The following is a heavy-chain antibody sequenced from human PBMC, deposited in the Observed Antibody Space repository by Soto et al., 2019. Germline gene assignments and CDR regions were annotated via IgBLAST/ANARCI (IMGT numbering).Heavy chain of an antibody. J-gene: IGHJ3*02. CDR2: INTYNGNT. Sequence: QVQLVQSGAEVKKPGASVKVSCKASGYTFTSYGISWVRQAPGQGLEWMGWINTYNGNTNYAQKLQGRVTMTTDTSTSTAYIDLRSLRSDDTAVYYCAGFNGPDAFDIWGQRTMVTVSS. CDR3: AGFNGPDAFDI. V-gene: IGHV1-18*01. CDR1: GYTFTSYG.